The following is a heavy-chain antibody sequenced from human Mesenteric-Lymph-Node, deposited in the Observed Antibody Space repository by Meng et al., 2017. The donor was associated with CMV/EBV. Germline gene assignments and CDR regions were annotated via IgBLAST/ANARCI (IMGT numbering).Heavy chain of an antibody. CDR3: ARARPYYFDY. Sequence: KVSGKASGYPFTGYHMHWLRQAPGQGLEWLGRITPNSGGTNYAQKFQGRVTMTWDTSISTAFMDLSRLTSGDTAFYYCARARPYYFDYWGQGTLVTVSS. CDR1: GYPFTGYH. CDR2: ITPNSGGT. J-gene: IGHJ4*02. V-gene: IGHV1-2*06.